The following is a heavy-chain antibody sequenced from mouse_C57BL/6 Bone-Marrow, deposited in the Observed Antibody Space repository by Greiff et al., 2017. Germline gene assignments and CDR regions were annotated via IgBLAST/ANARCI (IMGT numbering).Heavy chain of an antibody. Sequence: VQLQQSGAELVKPGASVKMSCKASGSTFTSYWITWVKQRPGQGLEWIGDIYPGSGSTNYNEKFKSKATLTVDTSSSTAYMQLSSLTSEDSAVYYCAIWYLYAMDYWGQGTSVTVSS. J-gene: IGHJ4*01. CDR3: AIWYLYAMDY. V-gene: IGHV1-55*01. CDR2: IYPGSGST. CDR1: GSTFTSYW. D-gene: IGHD2-1*01.